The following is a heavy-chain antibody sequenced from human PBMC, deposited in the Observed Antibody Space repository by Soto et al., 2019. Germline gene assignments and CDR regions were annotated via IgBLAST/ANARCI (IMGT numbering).Heavy chain of an antibody. D-gene: IGHD2-2*01. J-gene: IGHJ5*02. CDR1: GGSISSSGYY. CDR2: IYYSGST. V-gene: IGHV4-39*01. Sequence: SETLSLTGTVSGGSISSSGYYWGWIRQPPGKGLEWIGSIYYSGSTYYNPSLKSRVTISVDTSKNQFSLKLSSVTAADTAVYYCARNLHSTEGWFDPLGQGTLVTVSS. CDR3: ARNLHSTEGWFDP.